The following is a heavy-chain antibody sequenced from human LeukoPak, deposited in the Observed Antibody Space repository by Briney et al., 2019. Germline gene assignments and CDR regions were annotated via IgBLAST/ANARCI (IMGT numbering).Heavy chain of an antibody. D-gene: IGHD6-13*01. CDR2: INPNSGGT. V-gene: IGHV1-2*02. Sequence: ASVKVSCKASGYTFTGYYMHWVRQAPGQGLEWMGWINPNSGGTNYAQKFQGRVTMTRDTSIITAYMELSRLRSDDTAVYYCARRSAADPPPFDYWGQGTLVTVCS. J-gene: IGHJ4*02. CDR3: ARRSAADPPPFDY. CDR1: GYTFTGYY.